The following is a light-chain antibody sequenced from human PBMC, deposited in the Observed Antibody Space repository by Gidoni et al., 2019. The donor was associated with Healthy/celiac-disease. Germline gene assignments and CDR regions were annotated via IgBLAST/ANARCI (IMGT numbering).Light chain of an antibody. Sequence: DIQMTQSPSSLSASVGDRVTITCRASQSISSYLNWYQQKPGKSPKLLIYAASSLQSGVPSRVSGSGSATDFTLTISRLHPEDFATYYCQHSYCTLRTFGRGTKVEIK. CDR1: QSISSY. CDR3: QHSYCTLRT. V-gene: IGKV1-39*01. CDR2: AAS. J-gene: IGKJ4*01.